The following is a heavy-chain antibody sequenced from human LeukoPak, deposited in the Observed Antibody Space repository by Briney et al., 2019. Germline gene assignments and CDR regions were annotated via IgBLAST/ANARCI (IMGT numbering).Heavy chain of an antibody. V-gene: IGHV3-21*04. D-gene: IGHD4-11*01. CDR1: GFTFGSYS. Sequence: PGGSLTLSCATSGFTFGSYSMNWVRLVPGKGLQWVSSISSTSRYIYYADSVKGRFTVSRDNAKNSLSLEMNSLGVEDTAVYYCARVSEGTVRMYLDYWGQGTLVTVSS. CDR2: ISSTSRYI. CDR3: ARVSEGTVRMYLDY. J-gene: IGHJ4*02.